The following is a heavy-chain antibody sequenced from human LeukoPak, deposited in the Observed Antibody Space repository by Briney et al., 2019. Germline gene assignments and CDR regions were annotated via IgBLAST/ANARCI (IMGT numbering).Heavy chain of an antibody. D-gene: IGHD4-17*01. CDR2: INPNSGGT. J-gene: IGHJ4*02. Sequence: ASVKVSCKASGYTFTGYYMHWVRQAPGQGLEWMGWINPNSGGTNYAQKFQGRVTVTRDTSISTAYIELSRLRSDDTAVYYCARAHPYGEGLGYWGQGTLVTVSS. CDR3: ARAHPYGEGLGY. V-gene: IGHV1-2*02. CDR1: GYTFTGYY.